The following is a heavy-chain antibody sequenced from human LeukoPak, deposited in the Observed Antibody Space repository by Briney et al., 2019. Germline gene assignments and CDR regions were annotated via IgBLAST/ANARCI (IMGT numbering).Heavy chain of an antibody. CDR2: ISSSSSYI. Sequence: GGSLRLSCAASGFTFSSYEMNWVRQAPGKGLEWVSSISSSSSYIYYADSVKGRFTISRDNAKNSLYLQMNSLRAEDTAVYYCARDSSAVAGRFDYWGQGTLVTVSS. D-gene: IGHD6-19*01. CDR1: GFTFSSYE. J-gene: IGHJ4*02. CDR3: ARDSSAVAGRFDY. V-gene: IGHV3-21*01.